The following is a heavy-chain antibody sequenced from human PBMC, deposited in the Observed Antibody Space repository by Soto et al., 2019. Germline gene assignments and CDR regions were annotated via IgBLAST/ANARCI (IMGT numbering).Heavy chain of an antibody. CDR2: IYYSGST. Sequence: SETLSLTCTVSGGSISSYYWSWIRQPPGKGLEWIGNIYYSGSTNYNPSLKSRVTISVDTSKNQFSLKLSSVTAADTAVYYCARGFGFWSGYDNWFDPWGQGTLVTVSS. CDR3: ARGFGFWSGYDNWFDP. CDR1: GGSISSYY. D-gene: IGHD3-3*01. J-gene: IGHJ5*02. V-gene: IGHV4-59*01.